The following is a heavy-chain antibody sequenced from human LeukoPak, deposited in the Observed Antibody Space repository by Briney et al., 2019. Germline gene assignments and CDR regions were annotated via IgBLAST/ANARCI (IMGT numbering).Heavy chain of an antibody. V-gene: IGHV4-61*01. D-gene: IGHD2-15*01. CDR3: ARGSGYCSGGSCYEIDY. Sequence: KPSETLSLTCTVSGGSVSGGSYFWSGTRQPPGRGLEGSGYICYSGSANYNPSLKSRVTISVDTSNNQLTLMLSSVTAADTAVYYCARGSGYCSGGSCYEIDYWGQGTLVPVS. J-gene: IGHJ4*02. CDR2: ICYSGSA. CDR1: GGSVSGGSYF.